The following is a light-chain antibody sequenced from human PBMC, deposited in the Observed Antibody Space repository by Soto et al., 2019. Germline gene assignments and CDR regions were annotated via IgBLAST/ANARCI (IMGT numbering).Light chain of an antibody. V-gene: IGKV3-20*01. CDR3: QQYGSSPVT. CDR2: GAS. J-gene: IGKJ5*01. Sequence: EIVLTQSPGTLSLSPGERATLSCRASQSVSSTYLAWYQQKPGQPHRLLIYGASSRATGIPDRFSGSGSGTDFTLTITRLQSEDFAVYYCQQYGSSPVTFGQGTRLEIK. CDR1: QSVSSTY.